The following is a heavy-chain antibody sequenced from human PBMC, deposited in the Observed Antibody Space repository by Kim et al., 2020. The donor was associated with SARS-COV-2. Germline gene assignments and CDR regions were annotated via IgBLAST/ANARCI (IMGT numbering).Heavy chain of an antibody. CDR3: ARGRAGVVPSPIMGLGPYYDYYALDV. J-gene: IGHJ6*02. CDR1: VGSFSGYH. D-gene: IGHD3-3*01. CDR2: INHNGVT. Sequence: SETLSLTCAVYVGSFSGYHWTWIRQSPGKGLEWIGEINHNGVTNYNPSLKSRVAISVDTSKNQFSLKVKSVTAADTAIYFCARGRAGVVPSPIMGLGPYYDYYALDVWGQGTTVRLSS. V-gene: IGHV4-34*01.